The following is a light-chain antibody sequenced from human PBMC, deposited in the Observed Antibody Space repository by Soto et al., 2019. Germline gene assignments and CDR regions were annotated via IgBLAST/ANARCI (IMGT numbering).Light chain of an antibody. CDR1: SSDIGGYNH. V-gene: IGLV2-14*01. CDR2: AVS. J-gene: IGLJ3*02. CDR3: SSFTSTSTYVV. Sequence: QSALTQPASVSGSPGQAITISCTGTSSDIGGYNHVSWYQQHPGKAPKLIISAVSNRPSGVSNRFSGSKSGNTASLTISGLHAEDEADYCCSSFTSTSTYVVFGGGTKLTVL.